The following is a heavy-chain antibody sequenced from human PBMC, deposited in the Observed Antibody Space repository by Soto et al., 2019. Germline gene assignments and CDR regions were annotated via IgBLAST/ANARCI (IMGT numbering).Heavy chain of an antibody. J-gene: IGHJ5*02. CDR1: GFTFSSYW. CDR2: INSDGSST. V-gene: IGHV3-74*01. D-gene: IGHD6-19*01. CDR3: ARARLSSANWFDP. Sequence: GGSLRLSCAASGFTFSSYWMHWVRQAPGKGLVWVSRINSDGSSTSYADSVKGRFTISRDNAKNTLYLQMNSLRAEDTAVYYCARARLSSANWFDPWGQGTLVTLSS.